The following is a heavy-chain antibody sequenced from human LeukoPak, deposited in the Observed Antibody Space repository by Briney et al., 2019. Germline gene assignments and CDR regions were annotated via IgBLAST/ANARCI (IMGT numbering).Heavy chain of an antibody. D-gene: IGHD3-3*01. CDR3: AARPKRAPWSGYYMADY. J-gene: IGHJ4*02. Sequence: AGGSLRLSCAAPGFTFSSYAMSWVRQAPGKGLEWVSYISSSGSTIYYADSVKGRFTISRDNAKNSLYLQMNSLRAEDTAVYYCAARPKRAPWSGYYMADYWGQGTLVTVSS. V-gene: IGHV3-48*04. CDR2: ISSSGSTI. CDR1: GFTFSSYA.